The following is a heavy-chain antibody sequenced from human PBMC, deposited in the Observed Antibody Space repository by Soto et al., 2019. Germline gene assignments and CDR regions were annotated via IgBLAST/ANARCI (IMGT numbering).Heavy chain of an antibody. Sequence: EVQLVDSGGDLVQPGGSLRLSCVASGFTFSSYSMNWVRQAPGKGLEWVSFITHDSRSTSYADSVRGRFTISKDDAKNSLYLQMNSLRAEDTALYYCARSIPVNGVTFVYWGQGTLVTVSA. CDR1: GFTFSSYS. CDR2: ITHDSRST. V-gene: IGHV3-48*01. CDR3: ARSIPVNGVTFVY. J-gene: IGHJ4*02. D-gene: IGHD2-21*02.